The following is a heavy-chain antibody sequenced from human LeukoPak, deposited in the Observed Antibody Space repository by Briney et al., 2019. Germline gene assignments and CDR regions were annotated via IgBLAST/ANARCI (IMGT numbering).Heavy chain of an antibody. V-gene: IGHV3-23*01. D-gene: IGHD6-19*01. CDR2: ISGSGGST. J-gene: IGHJ4*02. Sequence: GGSLRLSCTASGFTFSAYAMSWVRQAPGKGLEWVSAISGSGGSTYYADSVKGRFTISRDNSKNTLYLQMNSLRAEDTAVYYCAKVVPDGWYGFDYWGQGTLVTVSS. CDR3: AKVVPDGWYGFDY. CDR1: GFTFSAYA.